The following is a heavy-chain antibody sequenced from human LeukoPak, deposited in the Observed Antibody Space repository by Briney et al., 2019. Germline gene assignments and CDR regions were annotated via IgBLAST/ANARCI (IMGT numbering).Heavy chain of an antibody. CDR1: GFSFSDYY. J-gene: IGHJ2*01. CDR3: ASYEQSVSNWDFDL. Sequence: GGSLRLSCAVSGFSFSDYYMSWIRQPPGKGLEWVSSISGSSTKTNYADSVKGRFTIPRDNAKNTLYLQMNSLRAEDTAVYYCASYEQSVSNWDFDLWGRGTLVTVSP. CDR2: ISGSSTKT. V-gene: IGHV3-11*03. D-gene: IGHD3-16*01.